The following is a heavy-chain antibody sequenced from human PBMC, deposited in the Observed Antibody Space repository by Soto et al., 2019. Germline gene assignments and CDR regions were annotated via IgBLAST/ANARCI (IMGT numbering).Heavy chain of an antibody. CDR2: ISGSGAAT. D-gene: IGHD3-10*01. J-gene: IGHJ4*02. Sequence: EVQLLESGGGLVQPGGSLRLSCAASGFTFSNYAMSWVRQAPGEGLEWVSGISGSGAATYYADSIKGRFTISRDSSKSTLYLQVNSLRAEDTAIYYCAANYYGSGSFYPDYLDSWGQGTLVTVSS. CDR3: AANYYGSGSFYPDYLDS. V-gene: IGHV3-23*01. CDR1: GFTFSNYA.